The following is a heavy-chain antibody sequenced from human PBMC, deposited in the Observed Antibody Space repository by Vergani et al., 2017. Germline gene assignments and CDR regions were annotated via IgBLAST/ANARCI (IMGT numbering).Heavy chain of an antibody. CDR1: GFTFNSNA. CDR2: ISWNSDSGSI. D-gene: IGHD3-3*02. J-gene: IGHJ4*02. CDR3: AKDTDFSINYSLDS. V-gene: IGHV3-9*01. Sequence: EVQFLQSGGGLVQPGGSLRLSCVASGFTFNSNAMHWVRQAPGKGLEWVSGISWNSDSGSIGYADSVKGRFTISRDNAKNSLYLQMNSLRTEDTALYYCAKDTDFSINYSLDSWGQGTLVTVSS.